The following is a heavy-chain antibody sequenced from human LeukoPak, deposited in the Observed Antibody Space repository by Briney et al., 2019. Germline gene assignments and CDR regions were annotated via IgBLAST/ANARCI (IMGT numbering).Heavy chain of an antibody. D-gene: IGHD6-19*01. V-gene: IGHV3-23*01. Sequence: GGSLRLSCAASGFTFSSYAMSWVRQAPGKGLEWVSAISGSGAGTYYADSVKGRFTISRDNSKNTLYLQMNSLRADDTAVYYCAKGSYSRGWANRYWGQGTLVTVSS. J-gene: IGHJ4*02. CDR1: GFTFSSYA. CDR2: ISGSGAGT. CDR3: AKGSYSRGWANRY.